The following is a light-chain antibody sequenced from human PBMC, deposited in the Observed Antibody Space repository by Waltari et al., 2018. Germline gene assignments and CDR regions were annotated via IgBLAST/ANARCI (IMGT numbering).Light chain of an antibody. Sequence: QLVLTQSPSASASLGASVKLTCTLSSGHSSNIIAWLQQQPGKGPRYLMQVNSDGSHRKGEEIPDRFSGSSSAAERHLTISRLQSEYEADYFCETGGHGIWVFGGGNKLTVL. V-gene: IGLV4-69*01. J-gene: IGLJ3*02. CDR3: ETGGHGIWV. CDR1: SGHSSNI. CDR2: VNSDGSH.